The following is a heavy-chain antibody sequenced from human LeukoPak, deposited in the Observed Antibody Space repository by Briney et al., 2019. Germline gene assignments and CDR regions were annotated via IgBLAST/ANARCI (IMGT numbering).Heavy chain of an antibody. CDR3: ARHDSFIPY. D-gene: IGHD5-18*01. V-gene: IGHV3-23*01. Sequence: GGSLRLSCAASGFTFSYYAMSWGRPAAGKGLEWFSGISDTGRRPDYTASVKGRFTISREDSQKPVYLQMKPLTAEDTAIYFCARHDSFIPYWGQGTLVTVSS. J-gene: IGHJ4*02. CDR1: GFTFSYYA. CDR2: ISDTGRRP.